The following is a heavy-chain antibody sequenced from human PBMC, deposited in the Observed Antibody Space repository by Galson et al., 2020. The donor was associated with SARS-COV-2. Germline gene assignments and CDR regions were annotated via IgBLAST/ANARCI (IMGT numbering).Heavy chain of an antibody. CDR1: GFSLSDYT. CDR3: VREVQQWLAINWFDP. Sequence: GESLKISCEASGFSLSDYTMNWVRQAPGKGLEWVSTITSSGSHIYYADSVRGRFTISRDNAKDSLYLQMNSLRAEDTAVYYCVREVQQWLAINWFDPWGQGTLVTVSS. J-gene: IGHJ5*02. D-gene: IGHD6-19*01. V-gene: IGHV3-21*01. CDR2: ITSSGSHI.